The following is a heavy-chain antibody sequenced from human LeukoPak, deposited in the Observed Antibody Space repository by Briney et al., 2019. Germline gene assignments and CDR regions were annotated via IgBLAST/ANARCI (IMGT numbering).Heavy chain of an antibody. CDR3: ARDGRGAAAADDPLDL. Sequence: ASVKVSCKASGGTFSSYAISWVRQAPGQGLEWMGWMNPNSGATGYAQKFQGRVTMTRDTSISTAYMELSSLTSEDTAVYYCARDGRGAAAADDPLDLWGQGTTATVSS. CDR2: MNPNSGAT. V-gene: IGHV1-8*02. CDR1: GGTFSSYA. D-gene: IGHD6-13*01. J-gene: IGHJ3*01.